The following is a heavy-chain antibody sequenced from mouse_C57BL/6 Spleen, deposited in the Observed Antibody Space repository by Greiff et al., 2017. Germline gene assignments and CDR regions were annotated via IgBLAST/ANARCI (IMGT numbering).Heavy chain of an antibody. D-gene: IGHD1-1*01. CDR3: TRSYYGSSCCYAMGC. CDR1: GYTFTSYW. J-gene: IGHJ4*01. V-gene: IGHV1-5*01. Sequence: EVQLQESGTELVRPGASVKMSCKTSGYTFTSYWMHWVKQRPGQGLEWIGAIYPGSSNTSYNQKFKGKATLTAVTSASAAYMELSSLTNEDSAVYYCTRSYYGSSCCYAMGCWGQGASVTVSS. CDR2: IYPGSSNT.